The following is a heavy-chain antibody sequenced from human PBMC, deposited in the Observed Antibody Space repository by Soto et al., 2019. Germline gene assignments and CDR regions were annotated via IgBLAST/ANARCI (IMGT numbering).Heavy chain of an antibody. V-gene: IGHV4-59*08. CDR3: ARYKSNYYYGMD. CDR2: IYYSGST. D-gene: IGHD1-20*01. J-gene: IGHJ6*01. CDR1: GDSISSDC. Sequence: PSETLSLTCTVSGDSISSDCWSWVRQPPGKGLEWIGYIYYSGSTNYNPSLKSRVTLSVDTSKNQFSLKLSSVTAADTAVYYCARYKSNYYYGMD.